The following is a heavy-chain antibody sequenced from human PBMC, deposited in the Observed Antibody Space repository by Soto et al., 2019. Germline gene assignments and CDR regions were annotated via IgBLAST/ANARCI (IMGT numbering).Heavy chain of an antibody. D-gene: IGHD3-16*01. CDR2: IYHSGST. V-gene: IGHV4-30-2*01. CDR3: ARESDPPFGGRWFDP. Sequence: SETLSLTCAVSGGSISSGGYSWSWIRQPPGKGLEYIGYIYHSGSTYYNPSLKSRVTISVDTSKNQFSLKLSSVTAADTAVYYCARESDPPFGGRWFDPWGQGTLVTVSS. CDR1: GGSISSGGYS. J-gene: IGHJ5*02.